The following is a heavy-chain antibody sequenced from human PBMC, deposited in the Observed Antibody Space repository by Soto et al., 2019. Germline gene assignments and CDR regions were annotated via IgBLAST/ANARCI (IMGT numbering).Heavy chain of an antibody. CDR1: GGSVSSGSYY. CDR3: ARVGIAARGYVLPPIDY. D-gene: IGHD6-6*01. J-gene: IGHJ4*02. V-gene: IGHV4-61*01. Sequence: SETLSLTCTVSGGSVSSGSYYWSWIRQPPGKGLEWIGYIYYSGSTNYNPSLKSRVTISVDTSKNQFSLKLSSVTAADTAMYYCARVGIAARGYVLPPIDYWGQGTLVNRLL. CDR2: IYYSGST.